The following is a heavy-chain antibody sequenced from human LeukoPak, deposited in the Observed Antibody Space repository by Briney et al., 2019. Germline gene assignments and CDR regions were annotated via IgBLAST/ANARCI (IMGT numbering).Heavy chain of an antibody. Sequence: GASVNVSFKASGYTLTDCYIDRAGQAPGQGLEWMGWIDPNSGGTNYAQKFQGRVTMTRDTSISTAYMELSALRSDDTAVYYCARGQAGTRFDYWGQGALVTVSS. D-gene: IGHD6-13*01. CDR1: GYTLTDCY. V-gene: IGHV1-2*02. J-gene: IGHJ4*02. CDR3: ARGQAGTRFDY. CDR2: IDPNSGGT.